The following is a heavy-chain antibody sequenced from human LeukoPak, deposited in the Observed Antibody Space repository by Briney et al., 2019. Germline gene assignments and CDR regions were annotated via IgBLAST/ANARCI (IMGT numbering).Heavy chain of an antibody. D-gene: IGHD6-13*01. CDR1: GYTFTDYY. CDR3: ASSWAYFFDY. Sequence: GASVKVSCKASGYTFTDYYMHWVRQAPGQGLEWMGWIDPNSGGTNYAQKFQARVAMTRDTSISTAYMEVSRLRSDDTAVYYCASSWAYFFDYWGQGTLVTVSS. V-gene: IGHV1-2*02. J-gene: IGHJ4*02. CDR2: IDPNSGGT.